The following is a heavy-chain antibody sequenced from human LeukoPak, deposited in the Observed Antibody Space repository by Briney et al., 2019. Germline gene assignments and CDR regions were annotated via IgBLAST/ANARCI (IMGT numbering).Heavy chain of an antibody. CDR3: AKRDGVVVAATDYYYYGMDV. J-gene: IGHJ6*02. D-gene: IGHD2-15*01. CDR1: GLTFSSYA. Sequence: PGGSLRLSCAASGLTFSSYAMSWVRQAPGKGLEWVSAISGSGGSTYYADSVKGRFTISRDNSKNTLYLQMNSLRAEDTAVYYCAKRDGVVVAATDYYYYGMDVWGQGTTVTVSS. CDR2: ISGSGGST. V-gene: IGHV3-23*01.